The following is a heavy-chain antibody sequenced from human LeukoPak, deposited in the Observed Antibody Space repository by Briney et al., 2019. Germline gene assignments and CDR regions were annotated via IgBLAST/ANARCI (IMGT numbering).Heavy chain of an antibody. V-gene: IGHV4-39*01. D-gene: IGHD1-26*01. CDR1: GGSISSSSYY. CDR2: IYYSGST. CDR3: ASCVVGATHHWFDP. J-gene: IGHJ5*02. Sequence: SETLSLTCTVSGGSISSSSYYWGWIRQPPGKGLEWIGSIYYSGSTYYNPSLKSRVTISVDTSKNQFSLKLSSVTAADAAVYYCASCVVGATHHWFDPWGQGTLVTVSS.